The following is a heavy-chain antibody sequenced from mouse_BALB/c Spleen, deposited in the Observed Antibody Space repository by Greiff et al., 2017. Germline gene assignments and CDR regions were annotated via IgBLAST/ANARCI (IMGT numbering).Heavy chain of an antibody. D-gene: IGHD2-3*01. CDR1: GYTFTDYN. CDR3: ASFRYDGYWYFDV. V-gene: IGHV1-18*01. CDR2: INPNNGGT. Sequence: VQLKESGPELVKPGASVKIPCKASGYTFTDYNMDWVKQSHGKSLEWIGDINPNNGGTIYNQKFKGKATLTVDKSSSTAYMELRSLTSEDTAVYYCASFRYDGYWYFDVWGAGTTVTVAS. J-gene: IGHJ1*01.